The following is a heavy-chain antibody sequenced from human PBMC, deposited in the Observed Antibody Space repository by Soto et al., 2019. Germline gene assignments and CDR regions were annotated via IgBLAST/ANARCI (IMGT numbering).Heavy chain of an antibody. CDR2: ISSGSDII. J-gene: IGHJ5*02. CDR1: GYNLTPYP. V-gene: IGHV3-48*02. D-gene: IGHD3-10*01. Sequence: GGSLRLSCAPGYNLTPYPVNWVRQAPGKGLEWVAYISSGSDIIYYADSVKGRFSISRDTAKNLVFLQMKSLREDDTAVYYCAGRRMYRGAYFDPWGQGTQVTVSS. CDR3: AGRRMYRGAYFDP.